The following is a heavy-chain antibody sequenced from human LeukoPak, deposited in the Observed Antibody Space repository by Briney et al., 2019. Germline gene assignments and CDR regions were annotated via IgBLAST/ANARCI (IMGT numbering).Heavy chain of an antibody. D-gene: IGHD2-8*01. Sequence: PGGPLRLSCAASGITFRNYNMNWVRQAPGKGLEWVSSISEGTSFIQYAGSLKGRFAISRDNATNSLYLQMNSLRAEDTAVYYCARQRGYCSSGVCRGWFDPWGQETLVTVSS. V-gene: IGHV3-21*01. CDR3: ARQRGYCSSGVCRGWFDP. CDR1: GITFRNYN. CDR2: ISEGTSFI. J-gene: IGHJ5*02.